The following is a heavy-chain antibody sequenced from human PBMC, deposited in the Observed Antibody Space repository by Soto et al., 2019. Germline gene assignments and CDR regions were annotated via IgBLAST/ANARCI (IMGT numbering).Heavy chain of an antibody. CDR1: GFTFSSYG. V-gene: IGHV3-33*01. CDR2: IWYDGSNK. J-gene: IGHJ6*02. CDR3: ARXYSVLMVYAIRGYGMDV. D-gene: IGHD2-8*01. Sequence: GGSLRLSCAASGFTFSSYGMHWVRQAPGKGLEWVAVIWYDGSNKYYADSVKGRFTISRDNSKNTLYLQMNSLRAEDTAVYYCARXYSVLMVYAIRGYGMDVWGQGTTVTVSS.